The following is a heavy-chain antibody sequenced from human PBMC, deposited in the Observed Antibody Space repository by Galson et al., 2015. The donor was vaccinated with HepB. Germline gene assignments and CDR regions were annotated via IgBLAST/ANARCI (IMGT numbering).Heavy chain of an antibody. J-gene: IGHJ3*02. CDR3: ARDDLDYDILTGLDAFDI. CDR2: ISSSSSYI. CDR1: GFTFSSYS. V-gene: IGHV3-21*01. D-gene: IGHD3-9*01. Sequence: SLRLSCAASGFTFSSYSMYWVRQAPGKGLEWVSSISSSSSYIYYADSVKGRFTISRDNAKNSLYLQMNSLRAEDTAVYYCARDDLDYDILTGLDAFDIWGQGTMVTVSS.